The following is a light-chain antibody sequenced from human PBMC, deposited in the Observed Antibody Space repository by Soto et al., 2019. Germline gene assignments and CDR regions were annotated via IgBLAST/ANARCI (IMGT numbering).Light chain of an antibody. CDR2: GAS. Sequence: EIVMTQSPATPSVSPGERATLSCRASQSVSNDYVAWVQQKPGQAPRLLIYGASSRATGIPDRFSGSGSGTDFTLTISRLEPEDFAVYYCQQYGRSPRTFGQGTKVDIK. CDR3: QQYGRSPRT. J-gene: IGKJ1*01. CDR1: QSVSNDY. V-gene: IGKV3-20*01.